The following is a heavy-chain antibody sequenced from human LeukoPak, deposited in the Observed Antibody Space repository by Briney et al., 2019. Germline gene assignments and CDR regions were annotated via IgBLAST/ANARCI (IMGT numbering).Heavy chain of an antibody. CDR3: ARVRRSIAVAYPFDY. Sequence: SQTLSLTCTVSGGSISSGGYYWSWIRQHPGKGLEWIGYIYYSGSTYYNPSLKSRVTISVDTSKNQFSLKLSSVTAADTAVYYCARVRRSIAVAYPFDYWGQGTLVTVSS. CDR1: GGSISSGGYY. J-gene: IGHJ4*02. V-gene: IGHV4-31*03. D-gene: IGHD6-19*01. CDR2: IYYSGST.